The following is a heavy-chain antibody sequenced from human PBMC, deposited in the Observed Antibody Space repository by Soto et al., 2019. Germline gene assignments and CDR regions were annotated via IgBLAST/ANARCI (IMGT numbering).Heavy chain of an antibody. V-gene: IGHV3-30*18. Sequence: QVQLVESGGGAIQPGRSLRLSCAASGFSFSRYAMHWVRQAPGKGLEWVSVISYGGSKKYYADTVEGRFTISRDSSKNTLYLQMNSLRVDDTAMYYCAKDQWELHGAFDIWGQGTMVTVSS. CDR1: GFSFSRYA. CDR3: AKDQWELHGAFDI. J-gene: IGHJ3*02. CDR2: ISYGGSKK. D-gene: IGHD1-26*01.